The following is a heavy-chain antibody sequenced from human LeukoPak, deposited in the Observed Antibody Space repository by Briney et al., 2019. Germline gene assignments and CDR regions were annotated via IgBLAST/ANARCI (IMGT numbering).Heavy chain of an antibody. D-gene: IGHD5-24*01. J-gene: IGHJ4*02. CDR3: AKSGSNRFDY. CDR2: ISGNADNT. V-gene: IGHV3-23*01. Sequence: PGGSLRLSCAASGFTFSSYAMSWVRQAPGKGLEWVSAISGNADNTYYTDSMKGRFTISRDDSKNTLYLQMNSLRAEDTAVYYCAKSGSNRFDYWGQGTLVTVSS. CDR1: GFTFSSYA.